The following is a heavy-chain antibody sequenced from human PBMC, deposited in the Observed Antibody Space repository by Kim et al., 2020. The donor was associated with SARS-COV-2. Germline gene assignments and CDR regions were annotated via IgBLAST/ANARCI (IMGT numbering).Heavy chain of an antibody. D-gene: IGHD3-10*01. V-gene: IGHV3-20*01. J-gene: IGHJ3*02. Sequence: DYVKGRFTISRDNAKNSLYLQRNSLRAEDTALYHCAREVVEGVRGTAFDIWGQGTMVTVSS. CDR3: AREVVEGVRGTAFDI.